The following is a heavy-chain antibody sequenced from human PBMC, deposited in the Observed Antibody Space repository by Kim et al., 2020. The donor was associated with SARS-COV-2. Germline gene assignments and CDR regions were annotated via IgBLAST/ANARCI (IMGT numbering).Heavy chain of an antibody. CDR1: GGSFSGHY. V-gene: IGHV4-34*01. CDR3: ARGLSTHYFERGTFDI. CDR2: INHSGSTT. D-gene: IGHD3-22*01. Sequence: SETLSLTCTVYGGSFSGHYWSWIRQSPGKGLEWIGEINHSGSTTNYNPSLKSRVTISVDTSRNQFSLNLSSATAADTAVYFCARGLSTHYFERGTFDIWGQGTMVSVSS. J-gene: IGHJ3*02.